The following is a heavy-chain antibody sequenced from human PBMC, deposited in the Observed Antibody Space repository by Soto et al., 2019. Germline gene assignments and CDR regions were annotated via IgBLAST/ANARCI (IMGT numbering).Heavy chain of an antibody. CDR1: GFTFFAYW. CDR2: INSDGSHT. Sequence: EVQLVESGGGLVQPVGSLRLSCAASGFTFFAYWIHWVRQVPGKGLVWVSRINSDGSHTSYADSVRGRFTISRDNIKNTVYLQRNSMTAEDTAVYYCAKDGDYGDYDGENCFDYWGQGSLVTGSS. V-gene: IGHV3-74*01. J-gene: IGHJ4*02. D-gene: IGHD4-17*01. CDR3: AKDGDYGDYDGENCFDY.